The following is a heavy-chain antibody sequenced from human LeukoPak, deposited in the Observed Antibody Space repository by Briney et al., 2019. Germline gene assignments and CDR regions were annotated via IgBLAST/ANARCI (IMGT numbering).Heavy chain of an antibody. J-gene: IGHJ3*02. Sequence: LETLSLTCTVSGGSISSYYWSWIRQPPGKGLEWIGYIYYSGSTNYNPSLKSRVTISVDTSKNQFSLKLSSVTAADTAVYYCAREIGYDAFDIWGQGTMVSVSS. V-gene: IGHV4-59*12. CDR2: IYYSGST. D-gene: IGHD3-10*01. CDR1: GGSISSYY. CDR3: AREIGYDAFDI.